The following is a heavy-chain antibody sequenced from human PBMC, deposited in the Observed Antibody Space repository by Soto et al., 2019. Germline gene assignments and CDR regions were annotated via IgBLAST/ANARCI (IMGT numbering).Heavy chain of an antibody. CDR3: TRPKNELRFYSYNGIDV. V-gene: IGHV5-10-1*01. CDR2: IDPYDSYT. CDR1: GYNFNNYW. J-gene: IGHJ6*02. Sequence: GVSLKISCKGSGYNFNNYWINWVRQMPGKGLEWMGRIDPYDSYTNYSPSFQGHVTISVDTSSSTAYLQWSSLKASDTAVYYCTRPKNELRFYSYNGIDVWGQGTTVTVSS. D-gene: IGHD5-12*01.